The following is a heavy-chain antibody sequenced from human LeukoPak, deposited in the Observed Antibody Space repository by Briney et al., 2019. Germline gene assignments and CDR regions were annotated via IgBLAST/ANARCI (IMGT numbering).Heavy chain of an antibody. CDR1: VFSFSNFA. D-gene: IGHD6-19*01. V-gene: IGHV3-23*01. Sequence: GGSLRLSCAASVFSFSNFAMNSVRQAPGKGLEWVAGIRGSGVGTNYADSVKGRFTISRDNAKNSLYLQMNSLRAEDTAVYYCARNGVKQWLTNYYYYYYGMDVWGQGTTVTVSS. CDR3: ARNGVKQWLTNYYYYYYGMDV. J-gene: IGHJ6*02. CDR2: IRGSGVGT.